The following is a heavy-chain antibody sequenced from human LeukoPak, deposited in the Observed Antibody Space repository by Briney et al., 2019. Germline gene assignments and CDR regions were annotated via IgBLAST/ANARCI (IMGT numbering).Heavy chain of an antibody. Sequence: ASVKVSCKASGYTFTSYGISWVRQAPGQGLEWMGWISAYNGNTNYAQKLQGRVTMTTDTSTSTAYMELRSLRSDDTAVYYCARDAKYNTAMGKDNWFDPWGQGTLVTVSS. CDR3: ARDAKYNTAMGKDNWFDP. D-gene: IGHD5-18*01. CDR2: ISAYNGNT. CDR1: GYTFTSYG. J-gene: IGHJ5*02. V-gene: IGHV1-18*01.